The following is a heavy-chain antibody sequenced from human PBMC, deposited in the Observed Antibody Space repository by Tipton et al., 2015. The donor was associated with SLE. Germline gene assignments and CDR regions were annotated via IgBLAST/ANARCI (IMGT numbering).Heavy chain of an antibody. CDR2: IKQDGSEE. V-gene: IGHV3-7*01. Sequence: SLRLSCAASGFTFSSYWMSWVRQAPGKGLEWVANIKQDGSEEYYVDSVKGRFTISRDNAKNSLYLQMNSLRAEDTAVYYCARDCPAATCYYYYMDVWGKGTTVTVSS. D-gene: IGHD2-2*01. CDR1: GFTFSSYW. CDR3: ARDCPAATCYYYYMDV. J-gene: IGHJ6*03.